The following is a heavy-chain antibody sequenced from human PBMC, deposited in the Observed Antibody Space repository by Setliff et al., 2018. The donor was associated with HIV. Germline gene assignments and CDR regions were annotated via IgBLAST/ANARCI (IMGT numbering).Heavy chain of an antibody. CDR2: IDQSGST. Sequence: SETLSLTCAVYGGSFSGYSWTWIRQPPGKGLEWIGGIDQSGSTNYNPSLKSRVTTSVDTSKNQFSLRLSSVTAADTAVYYCARGLGGYCSSVSCYEADHWGQGTLVTVSS. V-gene: IGHV4-34*01. CDR3: ARGLGGYCSSVSCYEADH. J-gene: IGHJ5*02. CDR1: GGSFSGYS. D-gene: IGHD2-2*01.